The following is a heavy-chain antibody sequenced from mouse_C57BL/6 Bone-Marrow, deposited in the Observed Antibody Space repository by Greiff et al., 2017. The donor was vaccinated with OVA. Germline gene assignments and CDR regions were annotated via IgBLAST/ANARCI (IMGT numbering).Heavy chain of an antibody. CDR3: AIYYDYDRDFAY. D-gene: IGHD2-4*01. Sequence: VQLQQSGPELVKPGASVKIPCKASGYTFTDYNMDWVKQSHGKSLEWIGDINPNNGGTIYNQKFKGKATLTVDKSSSTAYMELRSLTSEDTAVYYCAIYYDYDRDFAYWGQGTLVTVSA. CDR1: GYTFTDYN. J-gene: IGHJ3*01. CDR2: INPNNGGT. V-gene: IGHV1-18*01.